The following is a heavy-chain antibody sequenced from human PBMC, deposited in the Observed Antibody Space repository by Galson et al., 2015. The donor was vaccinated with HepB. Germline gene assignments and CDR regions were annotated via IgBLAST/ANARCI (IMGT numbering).Heavy chain of an antibody. CDR3: ARGLIPRQNLVPDAFDI. Sequence: SLRLSCAASGFTFSSYNVYWVRQAPGKGLEYVSTISSNEVTIHYANSVKGRFTLSRDNFKNTVYLQMDSLRAEDVAVYYCARGLIPRQNLVPDAFDIWGQGTRVTVSS. D-gene: IGHD3-16*01. J-gene: IGHJ3*02. V-gene: IGHV3-64*01. CDR2: ISSNEVTI. CDR1: GFTFSSYN.